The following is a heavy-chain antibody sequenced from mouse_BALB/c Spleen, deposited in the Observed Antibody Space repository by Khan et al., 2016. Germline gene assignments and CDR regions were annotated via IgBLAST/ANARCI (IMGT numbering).Heavy chain of an antibody. CDR1: GYSITSGYS. J-gene: IGHJ3*01. CDR2: KHYSGST. Sequence: EVQLQESGPDLVKPSQTLSLTCTVTGYSITSGYSWHWIRQSPGNKLEWMCYKHYSGSTNYTPSLKRRISITRDTAKNQYFLQLNSVTTEDTATYYCARDGYPYFAYWGQGTLVTVSA. V-gene: IGHV3-1*02. CDR3: ARDGYPYFAY. D-gene: IGHD2-3*01.